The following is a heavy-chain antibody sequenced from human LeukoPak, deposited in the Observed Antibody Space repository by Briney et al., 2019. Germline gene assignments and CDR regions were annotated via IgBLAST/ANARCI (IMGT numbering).Heavy chain of an antibody. J-gene: IGHJ4*02. CDR3: ARDRYGYCGGGSCFLFDY. CDR2: ICTEIGNT. Sequence: GASVKVSCKASGYSFHDFGISWVRQAPGQGLEWMGWICTEIGNTNYAQRLQGRVTMTRDTSTSTVYMELTSLTSDDTAVYYCARDRYGYCGGGSCFLFDYWGQGTLATVSS. V-gene: IGHV1-18*04. D-gene: IGHD2-15*01. CDR1: GYSFHDFG.